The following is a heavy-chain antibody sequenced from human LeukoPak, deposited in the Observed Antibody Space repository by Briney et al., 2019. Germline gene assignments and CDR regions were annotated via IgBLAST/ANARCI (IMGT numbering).Heavy chain of an antibody. CDR1: GFIFDDHG. J-gene: IGHJ6*03. Sequence: PGGSLRLSCAASGFIFDDHGMHWVRQAPGKGLEWVSAISGSGGSTYYADSVKGRFTISRDNSKNTLYLQMNSLRAEDTAVYYCAKDRYDVVVPAAAYHYYYYYVDVWGKGTTVTVSS. CDR3: AKDRYDVVVPAAAYHYYYYYVDV. D-gene: IGHD2-2*01. V-gene: IGHV3-23*01. CDR2: ISGSGGST.